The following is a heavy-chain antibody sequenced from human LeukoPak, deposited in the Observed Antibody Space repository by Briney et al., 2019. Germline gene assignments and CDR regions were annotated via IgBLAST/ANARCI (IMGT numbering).Heavy chain of an antibody. CDR2: INHSGST. D-gene: IGHD2-2*02. V-gene: IGHV4-34*01. CDR1: GGSFSGYY. CDR3: ARGISAGGRIYCSSTSCYTSWFDP. Sequence: SETLSLTCAVYGGSFSGYYWSWIRQPPGKGLERIGEINHSGSTNYNPSLKSRVTISVDTSKNQFSLKLSSVTAADTAVYYCARGISAGGRIYCSSTSCYTSWFDPWGQGTLVTVSS. J-gene: IGHJ5*02.